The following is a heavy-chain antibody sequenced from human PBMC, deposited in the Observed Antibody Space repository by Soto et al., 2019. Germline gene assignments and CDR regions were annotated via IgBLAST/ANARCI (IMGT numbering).Heavy chain of an antibody. D-gene: IGHD3-3*01. Sequence: QVQLVQSGAEVKKPGASVKVSCKASGYTFTSYDINWVRQATGQGLVWMGWMNRNSGNTGYAQKFRGRVSMTRNTTISTAYTELSSLRSGGTAVYYRARDGGPYYGFWRGHRHGMDVWGQGTKVTLSS. J-gene: IGHJ6*02. CDR1: GYTFTSYD. CDR2: MNRNSGNT. CDR3: ARDGGPYYGFWRGHRHGMDV. V-gene: IGHV1-8*01.